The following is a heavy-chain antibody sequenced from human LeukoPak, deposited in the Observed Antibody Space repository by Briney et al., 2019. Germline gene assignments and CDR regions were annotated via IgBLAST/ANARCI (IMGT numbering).Heavy chain of an antibody. V-gene: IGHV3-23*01. CDR1: GFTFSSYA. Sequence: GGXLRLSCAASGFTFSSYAMSWVRQAPGKGLEWVSAISGSGVSTYYADSVKGPFTISRDNSKNTLYLQMNSLRAEDTAVYYCAKMGSSGYFYWGQGTLVTVSS. CDR2: ISGSGVST. CDR3: AKMGSSGYFY. J-gene: IGHJ4*02. D-gene: IGHD3-22*01.